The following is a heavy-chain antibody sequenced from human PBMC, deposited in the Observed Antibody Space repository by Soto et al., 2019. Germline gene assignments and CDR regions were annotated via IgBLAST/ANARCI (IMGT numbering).Heavy chain of an antibody. Sequence: GGSLRLSCAASGFTFSSYAMSWVRQAPGKGLEWVSVVYSDSNIRYYTDSVEGRFTMSRDNSENTVYLQMNSLRAEDTAVYYCARSGSGWYTFDYWGHGTLVTVSS. D-gene: IGHD6-19*01. J-gene: IGHJ4*01. CDR2: VYSDSNIR. V-gene: IGHV3-23*03. CDR3: ARSGSGWYTFDY. CDR1: GFTFSSYA.